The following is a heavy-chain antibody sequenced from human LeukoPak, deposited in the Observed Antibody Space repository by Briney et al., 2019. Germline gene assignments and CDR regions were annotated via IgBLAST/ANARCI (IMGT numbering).Heavy chain of an antibody. J-gene: IGHJ3*02. CDR1: GYTFSSYD. V-gene: IGHV1-8*01. D-gene: IGHD3-22*01. CDR3: TRGGTIYDTILEDPFDI. CDR2: MNPNSGNT. Sequence: ASVKVSCKASGYTFSSYDINWVRQAPGQGLEWMGWMNPNSGNTGYAHELQGRVAMTRDTSISTAYMELSSLISDDTAVYYCTRGGTIYDTILEDPFDIWGQGTTVTVSS.